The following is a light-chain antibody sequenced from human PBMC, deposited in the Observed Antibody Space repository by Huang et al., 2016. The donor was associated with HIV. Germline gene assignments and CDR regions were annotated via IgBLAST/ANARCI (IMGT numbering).Light chain of an antibody. CDR2: LGS. CDR1: QSLLYSNGYTY. Sequence: DLVMTQSPLSLSVTLGEPASISCKSNQSLLYSNGYTYLDWYLQKPGQSPQLLIFLGSDRASGVPERFSGSGTGVDFTLTISRLEAEDVGVYYCMQGLQTPQTFGQGTKVEI. V-gene: IGKV2-28*01. J-gene: IGKJ1*01. CDR3: MQGLQTPQT.